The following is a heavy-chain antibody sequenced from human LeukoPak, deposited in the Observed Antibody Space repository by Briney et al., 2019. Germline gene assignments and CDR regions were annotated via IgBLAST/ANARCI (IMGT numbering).Heavy chain of an antibody. CDR1: GFMFRNYA. CDR3: ARDGGSGSLFRYFDY. Sequence: PGGSLRLSCAASGFMFRNYAMEWVRQVPGKGLEWVAVTSFDGSTKFSADSVKGRFTISRDNSKNTLYPQMNSLRAEDTAVYYCARDGGSGSLFRYFDYWGQGTLVTVSS. V-gene: IGHV3-30-3*01. CDR2: TSFDGSTK. J-gene: IGHJ4*02. D-gene: IGHD3-10*01.